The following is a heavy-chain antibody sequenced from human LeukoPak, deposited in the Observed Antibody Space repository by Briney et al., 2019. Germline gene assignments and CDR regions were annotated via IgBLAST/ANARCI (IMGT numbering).Heavy chain of an antibody. CDR3: AKDKVMVQGVTTYFDY. J-gene: IGHJ4*02. CDR1: GFTLDEYA. D-gene: IGHD3-10*01. CDR2: ISWNSGSI. V-gene: IGHV3-9*01. Sequence: GGSLRLSCAPSGFTLDEYAMHCVPQAPGKGLEWVSHISWNSGSIGYADSVKGRFTISRDNAKNSLYLQMNSLRAEDTALYYCAKDKVMVQGVTTYFDYWGQGTMVTVCS.